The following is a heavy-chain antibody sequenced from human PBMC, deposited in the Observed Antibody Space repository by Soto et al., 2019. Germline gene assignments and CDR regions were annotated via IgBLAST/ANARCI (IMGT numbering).Heavy chain of an antibody. CDR1: GFTFSSYG. D-gene: IGHD6-19*01. Sequence: GGSLRLSCAASGFTFSSYGIHWVRQAPGKGLEWVAVISYDGSNKYYADSVKGRFTISRDNSKNTLYLQMNSLRAEDTAVYYCAISSGFYYYYGMDVWGQGTTVTVSS. CDR2: ISYDGSNK. J-gene: IGHJ6*02. CDR3: AISSGFYYYYGMDV. V-gene: IGHV3-30*03.